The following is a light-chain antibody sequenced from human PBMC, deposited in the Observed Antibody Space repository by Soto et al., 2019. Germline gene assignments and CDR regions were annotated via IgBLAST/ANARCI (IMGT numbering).Light chain of an antibody. CDR3: AAWDDSLNGVL. CDR2: NNN. V-gene: IGLV1-44*01. CDR1: SSNIGSNP. J-gene: IGLJ2*01. Sequence: QLVLTQPPSASGTPGQRVTISCSGSSSNIGSNPVHWYQQVPGTAPKLLIHNNNQRPSGVPARFSGSKSGTSASLAISGLQSEDEADYYCAAWDDSLNGVLFGGGTKLTVL.